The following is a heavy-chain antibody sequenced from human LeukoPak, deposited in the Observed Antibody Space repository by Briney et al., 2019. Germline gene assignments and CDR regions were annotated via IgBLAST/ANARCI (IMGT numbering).Heavy chain of an antibody. V-gene: IGHV4-34*01. J-gene: IGHJ4*02. CDR1: GGSFSGYY. CDR2: INHSGST. D-gene: IGHD3-9*01. CDR3: ARTVPGYFFDY. Sequence: PSETLSLTCAVYGGSFSGYYWSWIRQPPGKGLEWIGEINHSGSTNYNPSLKSRVTISVDTSKNQFSLKLSSVTAADTAVYYCARTVPGYFFDYWGQGTLVTVSS.